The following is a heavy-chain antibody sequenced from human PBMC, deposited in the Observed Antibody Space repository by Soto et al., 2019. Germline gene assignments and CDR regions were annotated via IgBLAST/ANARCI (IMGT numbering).Heavy chain of an antibody. CDR2: ISYDGSNK. V-gene: IGHV3-30-3*01. D-gene: IGHD5-18*01. Sequence: GGSLRLSCAASGFTFSGYAMHWVRQAPGKGLEWVAVISYDGSNKYYADSVKGRFTISRDNSKNTLYLQMNSLRAEDTAVYYCARDLRLWPAYYYGMDVWGQGTTVTVSS. J-gene: IGHJ6*02. CDR1: GFTFSGYA. CDR3: ARDLRLWPAYYYGMDV.